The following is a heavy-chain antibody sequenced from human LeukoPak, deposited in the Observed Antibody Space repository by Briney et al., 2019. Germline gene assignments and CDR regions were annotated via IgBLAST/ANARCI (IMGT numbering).Heavy chain of an antibody. V-gene: IGHV3-73*01. CDR3: TRFDMVMDY. Sequence: GGSLRLSCAASGFTFSGSNMHWVRQASGRGLEWVGRIRSKANNYATAYGASVKGRFTISRDDSRNTAYPQMNSLKTEDTAVYYCTRFDMVMDYWGQGTLVTVSS. D-gene: IGHD2-21*01. CDR1: GFTFSGSN. CDR2: IRSKANNYAT. J-gene: IGHJ4*02.